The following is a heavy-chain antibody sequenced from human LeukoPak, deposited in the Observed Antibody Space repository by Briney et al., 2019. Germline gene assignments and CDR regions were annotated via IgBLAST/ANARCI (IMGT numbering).Heavy chain of an antibody. V-gene: IGHV3-23*01. CDR3: AKDNYYDSSGYYYVL. D-gene: IGHD3-22*01. Sequence: GGSLRLSCAASGFTFSNAWMSWVRQAPGKGLEWVSAISGSGGSTYYADSVKGRFTISRDNSKNTLYLQMNSLRAEDTAVYYCAKDNYYDSSGYYYVLWGQGTLVTVSS. CDR2: ISGSGGST. J-gene: IGHJ4*02. CDR1: GFTFSNAW.